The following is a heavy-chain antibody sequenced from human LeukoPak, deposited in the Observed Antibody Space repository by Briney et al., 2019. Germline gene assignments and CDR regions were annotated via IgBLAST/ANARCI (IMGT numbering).Heavy chain of an antibody. V-gene: IGHV3-33*01. Sequence: GGSLRLSCVASGYTFSRHGIQWVRQAPGKGLEWVAVIWYDGSRNYYGESVKGRFTVSRDNAKNTAYLQMNSLSAEDTAVYYCVRIFGGSMFDPWGQGTLVTVS. D-gene: IGHD2-15*01. J-gene: IGHJ5*02. CDR2: IWYDGSRN. CDR1: GYTFSRHG. CDR3: VRIFGGSMFDP.